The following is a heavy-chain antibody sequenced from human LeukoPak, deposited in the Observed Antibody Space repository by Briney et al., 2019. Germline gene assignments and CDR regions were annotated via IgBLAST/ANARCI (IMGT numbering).Heavy chain of an antibody. CDR2: IYYSGNT. D-gene: IGHD3-10*01. Sequence: SETLSLTCTVSGGSISSSSYYWGWIRQPPGKVLEWIGTIYYSGNTYYNPSLKSRVTISVDTSKNQFSLKLSSVTAADTPVYYCARVQEYYGSGSYSTPYDYWGQGTLVTVSS. CDR1: GGSISSSSYY. J-gene: IGHJ4*02. CDR3: ARVQEYYGSGSYSTPYDY. V-gene: IGHV4-39*07.